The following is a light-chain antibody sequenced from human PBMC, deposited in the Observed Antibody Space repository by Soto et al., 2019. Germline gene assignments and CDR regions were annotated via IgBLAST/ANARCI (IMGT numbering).Light chain of an antibody. CDR1: SSDVGRYSL. CDR3: CSFAPNNTDV. J-gene: IGLJ1*01. V-gene: IGLV2-23*02. CDR2: EVG. Sequence: QSVLTQPASVSGSPGQSIVISCTGTSSDVGRYSLVSWYQHHPGKAPKLMMYEVGKRPSGVSNRFSGSKSGNSASLTVSGLQTEEEGDYYCCSFAPNNTDVFGTGTKLTVL.